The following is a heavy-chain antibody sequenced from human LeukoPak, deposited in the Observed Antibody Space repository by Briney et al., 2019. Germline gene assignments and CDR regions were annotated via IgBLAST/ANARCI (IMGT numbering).Heavy chain of an antibody. CDR3: ARQRTVFFDY. V-gene: IGHV4-34*01. D-gene: IGHD3-3*01. J-gene: IGHJ4*02. Sequence: SETLSLTCAVYGGSFSGYYWSWIRQPPGKGLEWIGEINHSGSTNYNPSLKSRVTISVDTSKNQFSLKLSSVTAADTAVYYCARQRTVFFDYWGQGTLVTVSS. CDR1: GGSFSGYY. CDR2: INHSGST.